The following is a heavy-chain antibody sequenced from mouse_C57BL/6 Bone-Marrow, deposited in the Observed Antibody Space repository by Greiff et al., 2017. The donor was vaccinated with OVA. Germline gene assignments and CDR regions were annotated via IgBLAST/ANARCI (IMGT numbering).Heavy chain of an antibody. CDR1: EYEFPSYD. V-gene: IGHV5-2*01. CDR2: INSDGGST. D-gene: IGHD1-1*01. J-gene: IGHJ1*03. Sequence: EVQVVESGGGLVQPGESLKLSCESNEYEFPSYDMSWVRKTPEKRLELVAAINSDGGSTYYPDTMERRFIISRDNTTTTLYLQMSSLRSENTALYYCARHYYSSSYDWYFDVWGTGTTVTVSS. CDR3: ARHYYSSSYDWYFDV.